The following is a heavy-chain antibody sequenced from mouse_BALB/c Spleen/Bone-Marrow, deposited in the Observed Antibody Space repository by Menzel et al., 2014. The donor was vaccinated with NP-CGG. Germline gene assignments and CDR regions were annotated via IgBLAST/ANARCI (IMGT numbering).Heavy chain of an antibody. CDR1: GFDFSRYW. V-gene: IGHV4-1*02. D-gene: IGHD2-3*01. Sequence: EVKVEESGGGLVQPGGSLKLSCAASGFDFSRYWMSWVRQAPGKGLEWIGEINPDSSTINYTPSLKDKFIISRDNAKNTLYLQMSKVRSEDTALYYCARCGYYSWFAYWGQGTLVTVSA. CDR3: ARCGYYSWFAY. CDR2: INPDSSTI. J-gene: IGHJ3*01.